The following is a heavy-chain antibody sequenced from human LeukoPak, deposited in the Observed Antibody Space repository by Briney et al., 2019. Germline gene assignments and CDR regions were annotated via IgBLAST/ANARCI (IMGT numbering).Heavy chain of an antibody. J-gene: IGHJ4*02. CDR2: FDPEDGET. CDR1: GYTLTELS. CDR3: ITAGLSSGWFHYYFDY. D-gene: IGHD6-19*01. Sequence: AASVKVSCKVSGYTLTELSMHWVRQAPGKGLEWMGGFDPEDGETIYAQKFQGRVTMTEDTSTDTAYMELSSLRSEDTAVYYCITAGLSSGWFHYYFDYWGQGTLVTVSS. V-gene: IGHV1-24*01.